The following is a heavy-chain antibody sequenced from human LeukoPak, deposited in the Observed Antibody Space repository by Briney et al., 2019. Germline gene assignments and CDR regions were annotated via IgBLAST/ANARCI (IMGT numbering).Heavy chain of an antibody. Sequence: SETLSLACTVSGGSINTGGYYWSWLRQHPEEGLEWIGYISYSGSTYYNPSLKSRVTISVDMSKNQYSLKLSSVTAADTAVYYCATYSGNLVGNWFDPWGQGTLVTVSS. CDR3: ATYSGNLVGNWFDP. J-gene: IGHJ5*02. V-gene: IGHV4-31*03. CDR1: GGSINTGGYY. D-gene: IGHD1-26*01. CDR2: ISYSGST.